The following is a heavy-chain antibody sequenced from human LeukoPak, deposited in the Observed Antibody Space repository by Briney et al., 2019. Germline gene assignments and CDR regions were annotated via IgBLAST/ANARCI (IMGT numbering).Heavy chain of an antibody. D-gene: IGHD3-22*01. CDR1: GGTFSSYA. Sequence: ASVKVSCKASGGTFSSYAISWVRQAPGQRLEWMGWINAGNGNTKYSQKFQGRVTITRDTSASTAYMELSSLRSEDTAVYYCARGGDSSGYSEDYIDYWGQGTLVTVSS. J-gene: IGHJ4*02. CDR2: INAGNGNT. CDR3: ARGGDSSGYSEDYIDY. V-gene: IGHV1-3*01.